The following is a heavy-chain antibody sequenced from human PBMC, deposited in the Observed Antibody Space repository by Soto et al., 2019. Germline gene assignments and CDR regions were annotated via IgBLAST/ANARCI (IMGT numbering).Heavy chain of an antibody. J-gene: IGHJ6*02. CDR2: TDPSDSYT. CDR1: GYSFSNYW. V-gene: IGHV5-10-1*01. CDR3: ARRYCSSSSCPRNYYGMDV. D-gene: IGHD2-2*01. Sequence: PGESLKISCEGSGYSFSNYWISWVRQMPGKGLEWMGRTDPSDSYTNYSPSFQGHVTISADKSISTAYLQWSSLKASDTAMYYCARRYCSSSSCPRNYYGMDVWGQGTTVTVSS.